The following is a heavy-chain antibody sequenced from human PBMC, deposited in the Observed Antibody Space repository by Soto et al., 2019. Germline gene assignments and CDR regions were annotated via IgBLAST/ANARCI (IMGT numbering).Heavy chain of an antibody. D-gene: IGHD6-6*01. CDR2: IYPGDSDT. J-gene: IGHJ6*02. CDR3: ARTAVSISSPYYYGMDV. CDR1: GYSFTSYW. V-gene: IGHV5-51*01. Sequence: GESLKISCKGSGYSFTSYWIGWVRQMPGKGLEWMGIIYPGDSDTRYSPSFQGQVTISADKSISTAYLQWSSLKASDTAMYYCARTAVSISSPYYYGMDVWGQGTTVTVSS.